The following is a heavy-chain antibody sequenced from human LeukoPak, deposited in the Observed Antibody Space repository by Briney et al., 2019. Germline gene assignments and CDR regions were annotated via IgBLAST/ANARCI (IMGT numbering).Heavy chain of an antibody. V-gene: IGHV4-34*01. Sequence: SETLSLTCAVYGGSFSGYYWSWIRQPPGKGLEWIGEINHSGSTNYNPSLKSRVTISVDTSKNQFSLKLSSVTAADTAVYYCARATGSYAQDAFDIWGQGTMVTVSS. CDR1: GGSFSGYY. D-gene: IGHD1-26*01. CDR3: ARATGSYAQDAFDI. CDR2: INHSGST. J-gene: IGHJ3*02.